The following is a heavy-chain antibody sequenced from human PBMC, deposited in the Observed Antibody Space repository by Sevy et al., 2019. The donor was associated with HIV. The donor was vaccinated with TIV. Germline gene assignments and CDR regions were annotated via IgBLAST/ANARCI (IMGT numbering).Heavy chain of an antibody. CDR1: GYTFSDYI. J-gene: IGHJ6*02. CDR2: INTKTGHP. V-gene: IGHV7-4-1*02. CDR3: ARGLMDFWSGFSSAFYIMHV. Sequence: ASVKVSCKASGYTFSDYIITWVRQAPGQGLEWMGWINTKTGHPTYAQAFTGRLVLSLDTSVTTPYLQISSLKSEDTAVYYCARGLMDFWSGFSSAFYIMHVWGQGTTVTVSS. D-gene: IGHD3-3*01.